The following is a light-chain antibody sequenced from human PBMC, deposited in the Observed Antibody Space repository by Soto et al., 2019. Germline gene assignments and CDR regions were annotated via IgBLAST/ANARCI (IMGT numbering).Light chain of an antibody. CDR2: GAS. CDR1: QSVSSN. CDR3: QQYNNWPLT. Sequence: IVLTQSPATLSSLPIDRVTLSCRASQSVSSNLAWYHQKPGQAPRLLIYGASTRATGVAVRFSGGGSGTEFTLTITSMQSEDFAVYWCQQYNNWPLTFGPGTRLEIK. V-gene: IGKV3D-15*01. J-gene: IGKJ5*01.